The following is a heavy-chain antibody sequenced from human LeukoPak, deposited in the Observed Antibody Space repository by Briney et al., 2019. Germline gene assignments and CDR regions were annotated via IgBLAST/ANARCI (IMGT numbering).Heavy chain of an antibody. CDR1: GGSISSISYF. V-gene: IGHV4-39*07. D-gene: IGHD6-13*01. Sequence: PSETLSLTCTVSGGSISSISYFWGWIRQPPGKGLEWIATIYYSGSTYYNPSLKSRVTISVDTSKNQFSLKLSSVTAADTAVYYCASSIAAAGTFLQNWGQGTLVTVSS. CDR2: IYYSGST. J-gene: IGHJ4*02. CDR3: ASSIAAAGTFLQN.